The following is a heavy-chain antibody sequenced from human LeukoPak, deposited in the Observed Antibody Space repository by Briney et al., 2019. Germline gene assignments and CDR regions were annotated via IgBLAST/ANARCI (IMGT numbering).Heavy chain of an antibody. CDR3: ARHKGNAFDI. Sequence: SETLSLTCAVYGGSFSGYYWSWIRQPAGKGLEWIGEINHSGSTNYNPSLKSRVTISVDTSKNQFSLKLSSVTAADTAVYYCARHKGNAFDIWGQGTMVTVSS. V-gene: IGHV4-34*01. D-gene: IGHD1-1*01. CDR1: GGSFSGYY. J-gene: IGHJ3*02. CDR2: INHSGST.